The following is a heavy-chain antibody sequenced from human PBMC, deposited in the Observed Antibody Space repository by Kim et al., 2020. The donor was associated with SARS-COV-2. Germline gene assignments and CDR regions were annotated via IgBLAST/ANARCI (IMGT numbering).Heavy chain of an antibody. Sequence: SETLSLTCTVSGGSISSYYWSWIRQPPGKGLEWIGYIYYSGSTNYNPSLKSRVTISVDTSKNQFSLKLSSVTAADTAVYYCASSGRGKMTTVTNFDYWGQGTLVTVSS. CDR1: GGSISSYY. V-gene: IGHV4-59*01. CDR2: IYYSGST. CDR3: ASSGRGKMTTVTNFDY. J-gene: IGHJ4*02. D-gene: IGHD4-17*01.